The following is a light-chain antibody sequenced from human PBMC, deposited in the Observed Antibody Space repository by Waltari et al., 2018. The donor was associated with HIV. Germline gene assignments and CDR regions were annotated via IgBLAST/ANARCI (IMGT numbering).Light chain of an antibody. Sequence: QSVLTQPPSVSGAPGQRVTISCTGSNSNIGAAYDVHWFQQLPGTAPKLVNYRNSNRPSGFPGRFSGSKAGTLASLAISGLQAEDEADYYCQSYDSSLSGSVFGGGTKLTVL. V-gene: IGLV1-40*01. CDR1: NSNIGAAYD. CDR3: QSYDSSLSGSV. J-gene: IGLJ2*01. CDR2: RNS.